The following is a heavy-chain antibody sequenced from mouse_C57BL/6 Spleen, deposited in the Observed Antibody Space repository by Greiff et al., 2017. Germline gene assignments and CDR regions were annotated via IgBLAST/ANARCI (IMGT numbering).Heavy chain of an antibody. CDR2: IHPNSGST. V-gene: IGHV1-64*01. J-gene: IGHJ1*03. CDR3: TYGSRGFDV. Sequence: QVQLKQPGAELVKPGASVKLSCKASGYTFTSYWMHWVKQRPGQGLEWIGMIHPNSGSTNYNEKFKSKATLTVDKSSSTAYMQLSSLTSEDSAVYYCTYGSRGFDVWGTGTTVTVSS. CDR1: GYTFTSYW. D-gene: IGHD1-1*01.